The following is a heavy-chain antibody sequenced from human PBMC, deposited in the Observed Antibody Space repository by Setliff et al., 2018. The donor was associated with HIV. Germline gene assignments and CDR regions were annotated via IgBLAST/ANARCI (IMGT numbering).Heavy chain of an antibody. D-gene: IGHD3-9*01. Sequence: PSETLSLTCTVSGGSMSSHYWIWIRQPAGKGLEWIGHISTTGSTNYNPSLKSRVIMSIDTSRNQFSLKLSSVTAADTAVYYCARGHDNKYYYFYYMDVWGKGTTVTVSS. CDR3: ARGHDNKYYYFYYMDV. J-gene: IGHJ6*03. CDR2: ISTTGST. V-gene: IGHV4-4*07. CDR1: GGSMSSHY.